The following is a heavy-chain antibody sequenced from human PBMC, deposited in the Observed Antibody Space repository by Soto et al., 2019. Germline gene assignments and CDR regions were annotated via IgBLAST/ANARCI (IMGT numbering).Heavy chain of an antibody. D-gene: IGHD3-9*01. CDR1: GDSLSSGGHY. J-gene: IGHJ4*02. Sequence: ASETLSLTCTVSGDSLSSGGHYWSWIRQHPGKGLEWIGHIYDSVNTYYSPSLRSRVTISADMSENQFSLNLRSVTAADTAVYYCARVDHRGYFAILTDYWGQGTLVTVSS. V-gene: IGHV4-31*03. CDR3: ARVDHRGYFAILTDY. CDR2: IYDSVNT.